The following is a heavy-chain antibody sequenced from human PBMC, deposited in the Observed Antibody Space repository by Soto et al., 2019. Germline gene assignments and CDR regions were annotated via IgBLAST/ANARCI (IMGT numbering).Heavy chain of an antibody. CDR1: GFTFSSYG. V-gene: IGHV3-33*01. D-gene: IGHD6-19*01. CDR2: IWYDGSNK. J-gene: IGHJ4*02. Sequence: QVQLVESGGGVVQPGRSLRLSCAASGFTFSSYGMHWVRQAPGKGLEWVAVIWYDGSNKYYADSVKGRFTISRDNSKNTLYLQMNSLRAEDTAVYYCARAQGLYRSGWYDYWGQGTLVTLSS. CDR3: ARAQGLYRSGWYDY.